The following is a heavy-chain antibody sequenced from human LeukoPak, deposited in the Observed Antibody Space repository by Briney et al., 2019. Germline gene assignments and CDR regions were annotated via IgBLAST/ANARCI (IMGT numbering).Heavy chain of an antibody. V-gene: IGHV1-8*03. CDR2: MNPNSGNT. Sequence: ASVKVSCKASGYTFTSYDINWVRQATGQGLEWMGWMNPNSGNTGYAQKFQGRVTITRNTSISTAYMELSSLRSEDTAVYYCARGVGYGFWSGYYNYYMDVWGKGTTVTVSS. J-gene: IGHJ6*03. D-gene: IGHD3-3*01. CDR3: ARGVGYGFWSGYYNYYMDV. CDR1: GYTFTSYD.